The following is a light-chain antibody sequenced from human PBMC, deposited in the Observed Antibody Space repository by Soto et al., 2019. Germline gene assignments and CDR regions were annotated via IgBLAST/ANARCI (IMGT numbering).Light chain of an antibody. V-gene: IGKV3-15*01. CDR1: QSISIN. J-gene: IGKJ5*01. Sequence: EILIAQSPANLSVSSGERAILACRASQSISINLAWYPQIPGQAPRLLIYAASNRATGVPARFSGSWSGTEFTLTIRSLQSEDFAVYYCQQYNNWITFGQGTRLEIK. CDR2: AAS. CDR3: QQYNNWIT.